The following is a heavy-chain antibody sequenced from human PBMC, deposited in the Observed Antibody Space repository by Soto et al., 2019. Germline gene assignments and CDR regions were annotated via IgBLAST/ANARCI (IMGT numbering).Heavy chain of an antibody. V-gene: IGHV2-5*02. J-gene: IGHJ4*02. CDR3: AHRRGYSYGIDY. CDR2: IYWDDDK. Sequence: QITLKQSGPTLVKPTQTLTLTCTFSGFSLSTSGVGVGWISQPPGKALEWLALIYWDDDKRYSPSLKSRLTISKDTSKNQVVLTMTNMDPVDTATYYCAHRRGYSYGIDYWGQGTLVTVSS. D-gene: IGHD5-18*01. CDR1: GFSLSTSGVG.